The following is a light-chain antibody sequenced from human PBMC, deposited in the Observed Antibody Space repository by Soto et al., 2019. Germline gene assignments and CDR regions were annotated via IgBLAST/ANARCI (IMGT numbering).Light chain of an antibody. V-gene: IGKV1-39*01. CDR3: QRSYITPWT. CDR2: DAS. Sequence: DIQMTQSPSSLSASVXDRVTITCQASQNINNYLNWYRQKPGRAPKLLIYDASNLETGVPSRFSGSGSGTDFTLTISSLQPEDSATYYCQRSYITPWTFGQGTKVDIK. CDR1: QNINNY. J-gene: IGKJ1*01.